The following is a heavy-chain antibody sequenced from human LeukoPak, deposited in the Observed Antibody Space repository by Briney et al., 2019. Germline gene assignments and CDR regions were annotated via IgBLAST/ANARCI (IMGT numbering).Heavy chain of an antibody. CDR2: IGASGEST. CDR1: GFTFSVAA. V-gene: IGHV3-23*01. CDR3: ASARGSNYGSLGD. J-gene: IGHJ4*02. Sequence: GGSLRLSCAASGFTFSVAAMTWVRQAPGKGLEWVSLIGASGESTYYADSVKGRFTISRDNSKNALYLRMNSLRAEDTAVYYCASARGSNYGSLGDWGQGTLVTVSS. D-gene: IGHD5-18*01.